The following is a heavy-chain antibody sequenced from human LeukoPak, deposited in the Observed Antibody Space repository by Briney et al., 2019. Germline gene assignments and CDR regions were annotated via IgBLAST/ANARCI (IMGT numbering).Heavy chain of an antibody. CDR3: ARAGEYCSSTSCYAVLGAFDI. CDR1: GGSVSNGSYY. J-gene: IGHJ3*02. CDR2: IYYSGST. V-gene: IGHV4-61*01. D-gene: IGHD2-2*01. Sequence: SETLSLTCTVSGGSVSNGSYYWNWIRQPPGKGLEWFGYIYYSGSTNYNPSLKSRVTISVDTSKNQFSLKLSSVTAADTAVYYCARAGEYCSSTSCYAVLGAFDIWGQGTMVTVSS.